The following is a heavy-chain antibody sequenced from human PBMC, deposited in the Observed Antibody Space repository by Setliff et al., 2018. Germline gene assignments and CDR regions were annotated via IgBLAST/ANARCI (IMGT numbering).Heavy chain of an antibody. J-gene: IGHJ4*02. CDR1: GGTFSSYA. Sequence: SVKVSCKVSGGTFSSYAISWVRQAPGQGLEWMGGIIPIFGTANYAQKFQGRVTITTDESTSTAYMELSSLRSDDSAFYYCARAPSVELVTIRTNSWFTYWGQGTLVTVSS. CDR3: ARAPSVELVTIRTNSWFTY. V-gene: IGHV1-69*05. D-gene: IGHD5-18*01. CDR2: IIPIFGTA.